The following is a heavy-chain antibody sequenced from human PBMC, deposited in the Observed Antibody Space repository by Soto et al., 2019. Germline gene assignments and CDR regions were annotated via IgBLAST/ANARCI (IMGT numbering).Heavy chain of an antibody. CDR1: GASISTGKW. CDR2: ISHSVSA. V-gene: IGHV4-4*02. J-gene: IGHJ4*02. D-gene: IGHD5-18*01. CDR3: TRDGDYGYSLAY. Sequence: QVQLQESGPGLVKPSETLTLTCAVSGASISTGKWWSWVRQPPGKGLEWIGEISHSVSANYNPALRSRVTIEVDKSKNQFSLKLSVTAADTAMYYCTRDGDYGYSLAYGGQGTLVTVSS.